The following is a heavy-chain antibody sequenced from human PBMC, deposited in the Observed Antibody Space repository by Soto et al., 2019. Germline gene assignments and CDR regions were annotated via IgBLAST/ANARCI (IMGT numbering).Heavy chain of an antibody. J-gene: IGHJ4*02. CDR3: AKPGGIN. CDR1: GFTFSNYA. V-gene: IGHV3-23*01. D-gene: IGHD6-13*01. CDR2: IAASGGST. Sequence: EVQLLESGGGLVQPGGSLRLSCAASGFTFSNYAMSWVRQAPGEGLEWVSGIAASGGSTYYADSVKGRFTISRDNSKNTLYLQRNSLRADDTAVYYCAKPGGINWGQGTLVTVSS.